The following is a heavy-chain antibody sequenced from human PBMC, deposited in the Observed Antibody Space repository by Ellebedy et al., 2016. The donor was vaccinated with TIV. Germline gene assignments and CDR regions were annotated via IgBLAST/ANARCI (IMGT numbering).Heavy chain of an antibody. CDR3: AKGRGGGSDTSAPRYYFDY. J-gene: IGHJ4*02. Sequence: PGGSLRLSCAASGFTFNSYAMSWVRQAPGKGLEWVSTISHTGSRTYYANSVEGRFIISRDTSKRTLYLQMNSLRAEDTAVYYCAKGRGGGSDTSAPRYYFDYWGLGTLVTVSS. D-gene: IGHD3-22*01. V-gene: IGHV3-23*01. CDR1: GFTFNSYA. CDR2: ISHTGSRT.